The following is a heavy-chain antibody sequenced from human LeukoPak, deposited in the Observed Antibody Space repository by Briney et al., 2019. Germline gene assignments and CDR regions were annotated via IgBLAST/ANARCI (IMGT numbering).Heavy chain of an antibody. CDR2: TNGSGGSA. CDR1: GFTFSSYA. V-gene: IGHV3-23*01. J-gene: IGHJ5*02. Sequence: GGSLRLSCAASGFTFSSYAMSWVRQAPGKGLEWVSATNGSGGSAYYADSVKGRFTISRDNSKNTLYLQMNSLRAEDTAVYYCAKDPPQYYDYVWGSYRYNDWFDPWGQGTLVTVSS. D-gene: IGHD3-16*02. CDR3: AKDPPQYYDYVWGSYRYNDWFDP.